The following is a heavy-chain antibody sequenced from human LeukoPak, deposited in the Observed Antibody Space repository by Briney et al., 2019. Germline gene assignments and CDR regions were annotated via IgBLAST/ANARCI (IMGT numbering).Heavy chain of an antibody. CDR3: ARARYDSSGQLDY. J-gene: IGHJ4*02. CDR2: IYYSGST. CDR1: GGSISSYY. V-gene: IGHV4-59*01. D-gene: IGHD3-22*01. Sequence: PSETLSLTCTVSGGSISSYYWSWIRQPPGKGLEWIGYIYYSGSTNYNPSLESRVTISVDTSKNQFSLKLSSVTAADTAVYYCARARYDSSGQLDYWGQGTLVTVSS.